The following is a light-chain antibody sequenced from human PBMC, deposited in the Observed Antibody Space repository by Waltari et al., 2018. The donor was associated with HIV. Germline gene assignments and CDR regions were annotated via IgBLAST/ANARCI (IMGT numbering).Light chain of an antibody. Sequence: QSVLTQPPSVSAAPGQKVTISCSGSSSNIGNNYVSWYQQHPGTAPKHLIYDKNKRPSGIPVRFSGAKSGTSCALGITGLHTGDEADYYCGTWDSSLSAPWVFGGGTKLTVL. V-gene: IGLV1-51*01. CDR2: DKN. CDR1: SSNIGNNY. CDR3: GTWDSSLSAPWV. J-gene: IGLJ3*02.